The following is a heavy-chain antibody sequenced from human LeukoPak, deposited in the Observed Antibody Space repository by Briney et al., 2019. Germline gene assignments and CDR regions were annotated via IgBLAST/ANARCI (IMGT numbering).Heavy chain of an antibody. Sequence: ASMKVSCKASGHTLTAYYMHWVRQAPGQGIEWMGSIKTNSGGTNYAQKFQGWVTMTRDTSISTAYMELSRLRSDDTAVYYCARGDGESLHFDYWGQGTLVTVSS. CDR3: ARGDGESLHFDY. CDR1: GHTLTAYY. D-gene: IGHD3-10*01. J-gene: IGHJ4*02. V-gene: IGHV1-2*04. CDR2: IKTNSGGT.